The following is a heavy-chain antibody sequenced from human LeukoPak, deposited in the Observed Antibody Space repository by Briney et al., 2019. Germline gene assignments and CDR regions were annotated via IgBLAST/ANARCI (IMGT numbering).Heavy chain of an antibody. CDR3: ARTPPGDAYYYYYYMDV. D-gene: IGHD3-16*01. J-gene: IGHJ6*03. CDR1: GGTFSSYA. Sequence: TVNLSCKASGGTFSSYAISWVRQAPGQGLEWVGGIIPIFGTANYAQKFQGRVTITAGESTRTAYVELSSLRSEDTAVYYCARTPPGDAYYYYYYMDVWGKGTTVTVSS. V-gene: IGHV1-69*13. CDR2: IIPIFGTA.